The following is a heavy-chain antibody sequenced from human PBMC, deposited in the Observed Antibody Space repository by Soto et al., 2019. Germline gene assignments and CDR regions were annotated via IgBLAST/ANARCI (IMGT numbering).Heavy chain of an antibody. CDR3: TTGGSGYNSYYYYGMDV. V-gene: IGHV3-15*01. J-gene: IGHJ6*02. CDR1: GFTFSNAW. Sequence: PGGSLRLSCAASGFTFSNAWMSWVRQAPGKGLEWVGRIKSKTDGGTTDYAALVKGRFTISRDDSKNTLYLLMNSLKTEDTAVYYCTTGGSGYNSYYYYGMDVWGQGTTVTVSS. D-gene: IGHD5-12*01. CDR2: IKSKTDGGTT.